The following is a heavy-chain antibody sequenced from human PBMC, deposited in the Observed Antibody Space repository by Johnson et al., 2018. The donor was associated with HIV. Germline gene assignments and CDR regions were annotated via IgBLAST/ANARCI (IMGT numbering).Heavy chain of an antibody. V-gene: IGHV3-7*01. CDR3: ARPYSDYVYGAFDI. Sequence: VQLVESGGGVVQPGRSLRLSCAASGFTFTNYWMTWVRQAPGKGLEWVANIKQDGSKKYYVDSVRGRFTISRDNAKNSVILEMNSLRAEDTAVYYCARPYSDYVYGAFDIWGQGTMVTVSS. J-gene: IGHJ3*02. CDR2: IKQDGSKK. CDR1: GFTFTNYW. D-gene: IGHD4-11*01.